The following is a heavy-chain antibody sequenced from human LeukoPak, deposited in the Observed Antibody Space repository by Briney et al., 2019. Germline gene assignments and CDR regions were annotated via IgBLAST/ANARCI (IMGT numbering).Heavy chain of an antibody. Sequence: GGSLRLSCAASGFTFSRNAMNWVRQAPGKGLEWVSTISGFGGETFYADSVKGRFSLSRDNSKHTLSLQMNSLRAEDTAVYYCVKGGHYSFFDPWGQGTLVTVSS. CDR2: ISGFGGET. CDR1: GFTFSRNA. D-gene: IGHD3-10*01. V-gene: IGHV3-23*01. CDR3: VKGGHYSFFDP. J-gene: IGHJ5*02.